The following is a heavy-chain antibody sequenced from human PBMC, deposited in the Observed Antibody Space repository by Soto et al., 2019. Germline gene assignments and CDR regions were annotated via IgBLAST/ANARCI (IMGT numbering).Heavy chain of an antibody. CDR1: GYSFTSYW. J-gene: IGHJ6*02. D-gene: IGHD3-10*01. CDR2: IYPGDSDT. Sequence: PGESLKLSCKGSGYSFTSYWIGWVRQMPGKGLEWMGIIYPGDSDTRYSPFFQGQVTISVDKSISTAYLQWSSLKASDPAMYYFAGGGVRGVITRTRDYYGMDVWGQGTTVTVPS. V-gene: IGHV5-51*01. CDR3: AGGGVRGVITRTRDYYGMDV.